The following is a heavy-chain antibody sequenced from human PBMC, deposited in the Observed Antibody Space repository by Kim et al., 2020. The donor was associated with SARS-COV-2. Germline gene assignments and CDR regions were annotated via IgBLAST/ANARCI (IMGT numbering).Heavy chain of an antibody. J-gene: IGHJ4*02. Sequence: GRSLRLSCAASGFTFNAYSMHWVRQPPGKGLEWVAVIWYDENKKYYADSVKGRFIISRDNSKNTLYLQMNSLKAEDTAVYYCARDFTADYFDYWGQGTLV. CDR1: GFTFNAYS. CDR2: IWYDENKK. D-gene: IGHD2-21*02. CDR3: ARDFTADYFDY. V-gene: IGHV3-33*01.